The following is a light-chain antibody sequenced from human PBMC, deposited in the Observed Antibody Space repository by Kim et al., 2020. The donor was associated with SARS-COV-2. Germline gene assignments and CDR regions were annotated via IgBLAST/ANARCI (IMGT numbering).Light chain of an antibody. CDR3: QQYGSSPPYT. Sequence: SPGEGATRSCRASQHVSKGYLAWYQQRLGQAPRLLIYQTSNRATGIPDRFSGSGSGTDFTLTISRLEPEDFAVYYCQQYGSSPPYTFGQGTKLEI. CDR2: QTS. V-gene: IGKV3-20*01. J-gene: IGKJ2*01. CDR1: QHVSKGY.